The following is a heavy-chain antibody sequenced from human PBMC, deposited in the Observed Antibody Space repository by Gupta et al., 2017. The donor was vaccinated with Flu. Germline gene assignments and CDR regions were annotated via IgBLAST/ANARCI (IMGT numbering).Heavy chain of an antibody. CDR1: YA. D-gene: IGHD2-21*01. Sequence: YAMHWLRQVPGKGLEWVSGISWNGGGIDYADSVKGRFTISRDNAKKSLYLQMNSLRAEDTAFYYCAKDIGDYIANLGAFHIWGPGTMVTVSS. CDR3: AKDIGDYIANLGAFHI. J-gene: IGHJ3*02. V-gene: IGHV3-9*01. CDR2: ISWNGGGI.